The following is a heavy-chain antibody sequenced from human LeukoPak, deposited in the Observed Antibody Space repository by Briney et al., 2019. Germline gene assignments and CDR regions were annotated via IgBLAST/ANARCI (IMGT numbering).Heavy chain of an antibody. Sequence: SETLSLTCTVSGGSISSYYWSWIRQPPGKGLEWIGNIYYSGSTNYNPSLKSRVTISVDTSKNQFSLKLSSVTAADTAVYYCARLAPVVLGRIPGYFDYWGQGTLVTVSS. CDR1: GGSISSYY. J-gene: IGHJ4*02. CDR2: IYYSGST. CDR3: ARLAPVVLGRIPGYFDY. D-gene: IGHD5-18*01. V-gene: IGHV4-59*08.